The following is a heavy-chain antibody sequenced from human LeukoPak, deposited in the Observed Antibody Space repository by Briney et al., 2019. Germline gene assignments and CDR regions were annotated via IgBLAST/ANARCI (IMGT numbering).Heavy chain of an antibody. D-gene: IGHD1-26*01. CDR1: GFTFSSYW. CDR3: ARASGSYSEYYFDY. V-gene: IGHV3-7*03. Sequence: GGSLRLSCAASGFTFSSYWMSWVRQAPGKGLEWVANIKQDGSEKYYVDSVKGRFTISRDNAKNSLYLQMNSLRAEDTAVYYCARASGSYSEYYFDYWGQGTLVTVSP. J-gene: IGHJ4*02. CDR2: IKQDGSEK.